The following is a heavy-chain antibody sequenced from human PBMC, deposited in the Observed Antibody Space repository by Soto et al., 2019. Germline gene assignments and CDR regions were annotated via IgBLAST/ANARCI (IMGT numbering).Heavy chain of an antibody. V-gene: IGHV1-69*02. CDR1: GDTFHSYT. Sequence: QVQLVQSGPEVKMPGSSVKVACKASGDTFHSYTINWLRLAPGQGLQWMGMTIPILAMSNYALKFQGRVTITADKSTTTAYMELRRLRSDDTAVYYCAASYGSGSRAFDYWGQGTLVTVSS. J-gene: IGHJ4*02. D-gene: IGHD3-10*01. CDR2: TIPILAMS. CDR3: AASYGSGSRAFDY.